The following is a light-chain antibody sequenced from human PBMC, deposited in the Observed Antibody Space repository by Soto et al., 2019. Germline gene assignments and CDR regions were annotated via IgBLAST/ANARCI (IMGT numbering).Light chain of an antibody. J-gene: IGLJ1*01. Sequence: QSALTQPPSVSGSPGQSVTISCTGTSSDVGSYNRVSWYQQPPGTAPKLMIYEVSNRPSGVPDRFSGSKSGNTASLTISGLQAEDEGDYYCCSYTSGTHYGFGTGTKLTVL. CDR1: SSDVGSYNR. V-gene: IGLV2-18*02. CDR3: CSYTSGTHYG. CDR2: EVS.